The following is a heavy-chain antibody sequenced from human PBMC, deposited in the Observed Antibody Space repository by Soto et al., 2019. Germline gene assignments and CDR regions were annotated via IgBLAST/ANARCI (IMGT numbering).Heavy chain of an antibody. CDR3: ARGTQSIAALDAFDI. CDR1: GFTFSDYY. Sequence: AGGSLRLSCAASGFTFSDYYMSWIRQAPGKGLEWVSYISSSGSTIYYADSVKGRFTISRDNAKNSLYLQMNSLRAEDTAVYYCARGTQSIAALDAFDIWGQGTMVTVSS. J-gene: IGHJ3*02. D-gene: IGHD6-6*01. V-gene: IGHV3-11*01. CDR2: ISSSGSTI.